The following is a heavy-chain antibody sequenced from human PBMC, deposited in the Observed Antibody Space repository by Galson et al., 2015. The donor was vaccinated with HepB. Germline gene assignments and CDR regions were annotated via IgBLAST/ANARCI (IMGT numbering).Heavy chain of an antibody. CDR2: INHSGST. D-gene: IGHD1-14*01. CDR3: ARGSTTHTFDY. V-gene: IGHV4-34*01. J-gene: IGHJ4*02. CDR1: GGSFSGYY. Sequence: ETLSLTCAVYGGSFSGYYWSWIRQPPGKGLEWIGEINHSGSTNYNPSLKSRVTISVDTSKNQFSLKLSSVTAADTAVYYCARGSTTHTFDYWGQGTLVTVSS.